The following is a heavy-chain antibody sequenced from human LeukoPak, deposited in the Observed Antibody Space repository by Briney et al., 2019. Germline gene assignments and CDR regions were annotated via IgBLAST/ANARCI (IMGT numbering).Heavy chain of an antibody. V-gene: IGHV1-18*01. Sequence: ASVKVSCKTSGYTFTSYGISWVRQAPGQGLEWMGWISAYNGKTNYAQKFQGRVTMTTDTSTSTAYMELRSLRSDDTAVYYCARFNLGRWSQHQPGSYQPFDYWGQGTLVTVSS. CDR3: ARFNLGRWSQHQPGSYQPFDY. J-gene: IGHJ4*02. D-gene: IGHD2-2*01. CDR1: GYTFTSYG. CDR2: ISAYNGKT.